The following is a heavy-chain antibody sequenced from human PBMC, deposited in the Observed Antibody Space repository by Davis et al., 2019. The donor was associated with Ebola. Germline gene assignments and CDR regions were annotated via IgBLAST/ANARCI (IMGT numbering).Heavy chain of an antibody. Sequence: GESLKISCAASGFTFSSYWMSWVRQAPGKGLVWVSRINSDGSSTSYADSVKGRFTISRDNAKNTLYLQMNSLRAEDTAVYYCSVRSTLRTGYYYGMDVWGQGTTVTVSS. V-gene: IGHV3-74*01. CDR1: GFTFSSYW. D-gene: IGHD1-14*01. CDR2: INSDGSST. CDR3: SVRSTLRTGYYYGMDV. J-gene: IGHJ6*02.